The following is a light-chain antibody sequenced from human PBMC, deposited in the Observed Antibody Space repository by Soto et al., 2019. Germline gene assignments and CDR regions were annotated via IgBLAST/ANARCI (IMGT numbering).Light chain of an antibody. J-gene: IGLJ1*01. CDR2: EDT. CDR1: SSDVGGYTL. V-gene: IGLV2-23*01. Sequence: QSALTQPASVSGSPGQSITISCSGTSSDVGGYTLVSWYQQYPGKAPQLMIHEDTMRPSGVSDRFSGSKSGNTASLTISGLQAEDEADYYCCSYAGASTYVFGIGTQLTVL. CDR3: CSYAGASTYV.